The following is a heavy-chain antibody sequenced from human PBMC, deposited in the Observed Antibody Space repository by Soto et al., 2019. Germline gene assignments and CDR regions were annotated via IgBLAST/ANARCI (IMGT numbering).Heavy chain of an antibody. CDR1: GFTFSSYG. CDR2: ISHDGSNK. Sequence: GGSLRLSCAASGFTFSSYGMHWVRQAPGKGLEWVAAISHDGSNKYYADSVKGRLTISRDNSKNTLYLQMNSLRAEDTAVYYCARVTSGAFDYWGQGTLVTVPS. J-gene: IGHJ4*02. V-gene: IGHV3-30*03. CDR3: ARVTSGAFDY. D-gene: IGHD1-20*01.